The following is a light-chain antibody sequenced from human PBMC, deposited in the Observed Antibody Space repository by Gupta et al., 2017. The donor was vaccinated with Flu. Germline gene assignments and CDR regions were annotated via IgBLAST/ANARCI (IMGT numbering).Light chain of an antibody. CDR3: MHRKRWPWT. CDR2: KAS. J-gene: IGKJ1*01. Sequence: DGVLTQSPLSLPVTLGQPASISCRSSQSLVYSDGDSYVSWFHQRPGQSPRRLIYKASNRDTGVPDRISGSGSGTDFTLKISSVEAEDVGVYYCMHRKRWPWTFGQGTKVEIK. CDR1: QSLVYSDGDSY. V-gene: IGKV2-30*01.